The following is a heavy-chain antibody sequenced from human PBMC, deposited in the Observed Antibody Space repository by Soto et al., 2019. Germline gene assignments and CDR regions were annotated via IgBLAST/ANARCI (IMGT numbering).Heavy chain of an antibody. J-gene: IGHJ6*02. V-gene: IGHV3-73*02. CDR2: IRSKANSYAT. CDR3: TRHEVATRFVDV. Sequence: EVQLVESGGGLVQPGGSLKLSCAASGFTFSGSAMHWVRQASGKGLEWVGRIRSKANSYATAYAASVKGRFTISRDDSKNTVYLQMNSLKTEDTAVYYCTRHEVATRFVDVWGQGTTVTVSS. CDR1: GFTFSGSA. D-gene: IGHD5-12*01.